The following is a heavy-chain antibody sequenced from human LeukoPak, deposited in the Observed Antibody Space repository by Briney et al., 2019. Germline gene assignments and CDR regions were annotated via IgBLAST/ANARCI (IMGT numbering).Heavy chain of an antibody. D-gene: IGHD2-15*01. CDR1: GGSISSYY. J-gene: IGHJ4*02. V-gene: IGHV4-59*08. CDR3: ARLSVYCSGGSCPDY. CDR2: IYYSGST. Sequence: SETLSLTCTVSGGSISSYYWSWIRQPPGKGLEWIGYIYYSGSTNYNPSLKSRVTISVDTSKNPFSLKLSSVTAADTAVYYCARLSVYCSGGSCPDYWGQGTLVTVSS.